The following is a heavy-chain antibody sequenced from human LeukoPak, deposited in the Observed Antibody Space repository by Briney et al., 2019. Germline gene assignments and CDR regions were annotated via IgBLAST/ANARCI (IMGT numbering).Heavy chain of an antibody. V-gene: IGHV3-30*18. D-gene: IGHD4-11*01. CDR1: GFTFSSYG. J-gene: IGHJ4*02. Sequence: PGGSLRLSCAASGFTFSSYGMHWVRQAPGKGLEWVAVISYDGSNKYYADSVTGRFTISRDNSKNTVYLQMNSLTAEDTAVYYCAKDYSSKRDIGHWGQGTLVTVSS. CDR2: ISYDGSNK. CDR3: AKDYSSKRDIGH.